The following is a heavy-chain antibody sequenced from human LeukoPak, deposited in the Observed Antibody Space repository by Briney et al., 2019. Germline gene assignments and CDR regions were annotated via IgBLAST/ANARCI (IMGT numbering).Heavy chain of an antibody. V-gene: IGHV3-7*01. Sequence: GGSLRLSCAASGFTVSSNYMSWVRQAPGKGLEWVANIKQDGSEKYYVDSVKGRFTISRDNAKNSLYLQMNSLRAEDTAVYYCARDVYGMDVWGQGTTVTVSS. J-gene: IGHJ6*02. CDR3: ARDVYGMDV. CDR1: GFTVSSNY. CDR2: IKQDGSEK.